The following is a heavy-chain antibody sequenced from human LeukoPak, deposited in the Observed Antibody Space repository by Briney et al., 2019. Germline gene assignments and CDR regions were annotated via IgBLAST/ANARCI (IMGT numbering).Heavy chain of an antibody. CDR1: GFTFSSYS. D-gene: IGHD2-21*02. CDR2: ISSSGSYI. J-gene: IGHJ4*02. V-gene: IGHV3-21*01. CDR3: ATVNCGGDCYSPSYFDY. Sequence: GGSLRLSCAASGFTFSSYSMNWVRQAPGKGLEWVSSISSSGSYIYYEDSVKGRFTISRDNAKTSLYLQMNSLRAEDTAVYYCATVNCGGDCYSPSYFDYWGQGALVTVSS.